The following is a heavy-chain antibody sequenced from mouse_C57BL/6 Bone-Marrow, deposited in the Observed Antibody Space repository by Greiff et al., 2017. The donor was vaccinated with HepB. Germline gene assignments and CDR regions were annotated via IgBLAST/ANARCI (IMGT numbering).Heavy chain of an antibody. CDR3: ARWLLPYYYAMDY. V-gene: IGHV1-81*01. J-gene: IGHJ4*01. CDR1: GYTFTSYG. D-gene: IGHD2-3*01. CDR2: IYPRSGNT. Sequence: VQIQQSGAELARPGASVKLSCKASGYTFTSYGISWVKQRTGQGLEWIGEIYPRSGNTYYNEKFKGKATLTADKSSSTAYMELRSLTSEDSAVYFCARWLLPYYYAMDYWGQGTSVTVSS.